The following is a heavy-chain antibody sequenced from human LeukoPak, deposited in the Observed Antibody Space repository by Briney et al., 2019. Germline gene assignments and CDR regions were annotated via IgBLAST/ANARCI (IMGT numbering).Heavy chain of an antibody. Sequence: SETLSLTCTVSGGSISTFYWNWMRQPAGKGLEWIGRTYSSGSTNYNPSLKSRVTISLDRSKSKLSLKVTSVTAADTAIYYCARGVESGVSDYYYMDVWGKGTTVIVSS. D-gene: IGHD2-2*01. CDR2: TYSSGST. J-gene: IGHJ6*03. CDR3: ARGVESGVSDYYYMDV. CDR1: GGSISTFY. V-gene: IGHV4-4*07.